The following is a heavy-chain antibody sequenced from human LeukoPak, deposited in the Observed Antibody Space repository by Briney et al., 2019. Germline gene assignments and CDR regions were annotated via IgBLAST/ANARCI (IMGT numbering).Heavy chain of an antibody. Sequence: GGSLRLSCAASGFSFSNYWMYWVRQAPGKGLVWVSRINSNGRSINYADSVKGRFTISRDNAKHTLYLQMNSLRAEDTAVYYCARGGYGAIDRYMDAWGKGTTVTVSS. D-gene: IGHD2-21*01. CDR2: INSNGRSI. CDR1: GFSFSNYW. J-gene: IGHJ6*03. CDR3: ARGGYGAIDRYMDA. V-gene: IGHV3-74*01.